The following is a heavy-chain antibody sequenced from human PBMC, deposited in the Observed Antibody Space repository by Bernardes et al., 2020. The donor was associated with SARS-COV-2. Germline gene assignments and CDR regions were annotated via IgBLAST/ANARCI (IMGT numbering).Heavy chain of an antibody. D-gene: IGHD3-3*01. CDR3: VKRYTIFGVVIGDY. Sequence: GSLRLSCSASGFTFSSYAMHWVRQAPGKGLEYVSAISSNGGSTYYADSVKGRFTISRDNSKNTLYLQMSSLRAEDTAVYYCVKRYTIFGVVIGDYWGQGTLVTVSS. CDR1: GFTFSSYA. J-gene: IGHJ4*02. V-gene: IGHV3-64D*09. CDR2: ISSNGGST.